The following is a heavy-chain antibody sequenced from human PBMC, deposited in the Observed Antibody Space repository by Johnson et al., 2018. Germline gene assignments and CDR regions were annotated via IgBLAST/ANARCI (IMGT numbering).Heavy chain of an antibody. CDR3: ARRYSNGLNGFDI. CDR1: GFTFSNYW. CDR2: INSDGSNT. V-gene: IGHV3-74*03. D-gene: IGHD4-11*01. J-gene: IGHJ3*02. Sequence: VQLQESGGGLVQPGGSLRVSCAASGFTFSNYWMHWVRQAPGEGLVWVSRINSDGSNTKYVDSVKGRFTISRNNAKNTLYLQMNSRRVEDTGVYYCARRYSNGLNGFDIWGQGTTVTVSS.